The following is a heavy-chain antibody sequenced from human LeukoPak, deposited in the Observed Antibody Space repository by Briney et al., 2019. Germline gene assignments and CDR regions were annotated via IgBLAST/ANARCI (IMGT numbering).Heavy chain of an antibody. CDR2: IYYSGST. Sequence: SETLSLTCTVSGGSISSYYWSWIRQPPGKGLEWIGSIYYSGSTYYNPSLKSRVTISVDTSKNQFSLKLSSVTAADTAVYYCARTYYYDSSGYYWYFDLWGRGTLVTVSS. CDR1: GGSISSYY. CDR3: ARTYYYDSSGYYWYFDL. V-gene: IGHV4-59*04. D-gene: IGHD3-22*01. J-gene: IGHJ2*01.